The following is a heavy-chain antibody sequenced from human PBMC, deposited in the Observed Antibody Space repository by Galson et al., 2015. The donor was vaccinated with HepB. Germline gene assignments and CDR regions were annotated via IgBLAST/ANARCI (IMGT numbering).Heavy chain of an antibody. CDR1: GFTFSSYG. V-gene: IGHV3-23*01. Sequence: SLRLSCAASGFTFSSYGMSWVRQAPGKGLERVSGISGSGGTTYYADSVKGRFTISRDNSKNTLYLQMNSLRAEDTAVYYCAKFVYADFWSGYHQGYYFDYWGQGTLVSVSS. D-gene: IGHD3-3*01. J-gene: IGHJ4*02. CDR2: ISGSGGTT. CDR3: AKFVYADFWSGYHQGYYFDY.